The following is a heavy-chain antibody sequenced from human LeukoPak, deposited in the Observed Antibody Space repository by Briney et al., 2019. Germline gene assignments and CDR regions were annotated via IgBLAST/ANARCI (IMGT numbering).Heavy chain of an antibody. J-gene: IGHJ1*01. CDR1: GFSLSTSGVG. CDR3: AHRPRPQGIAVAGIRAEYFQH. CDR2: IYWNDDK. D-gene: IGHD6-19*01. Sequence: SGPTLVKPTQTLTLTCTFSGFSLSTSGVGVGWIRQPPGKALEWLALIYWNDDKRYSPSLKSRLTITKDTSKNQVVLTMTNMDPVDTATYYCAHRPRPQGIAVAGIRAEYFQHWGQGTLVTVSS. V-gene: IGHV2-5*01.